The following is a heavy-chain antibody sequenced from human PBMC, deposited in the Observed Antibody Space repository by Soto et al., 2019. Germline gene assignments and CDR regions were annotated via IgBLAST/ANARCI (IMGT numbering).Heavy chain of an antibody. Sequence: QVHLVQSGAEVKKPGASVKVSCKASNETLTTYGISWVRQAPGQGLEWMGWVSGYSGHSSSAQEYQDRVIMTTDTSTNTAYMELRSLTSDDSAVYFCARDRSSSGYYYGMDVWGQGTTVTVSS. J-gene: IGHJ6*02. CDR1: NETLTTYG. CDR3: ARDRSSSGYYYGMDV. D-gene: IGHD6-6*01. CDR2: VSGYSGHS. V-gene: IGHV1-18*01.